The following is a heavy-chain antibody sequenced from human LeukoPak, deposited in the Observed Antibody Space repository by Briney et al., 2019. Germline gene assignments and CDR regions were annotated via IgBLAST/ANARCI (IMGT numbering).Heavy chain of an antibody. CDR1: GFTFSDYY. CDR3: AKYYYDSSGYLYYYYMDV. J-gene: IGHJ6*03. CDR2: ISSSGSSI. D-gene: IGHD3-22*01. V-gene: IGHV3-11*04. Sequence: PGGSLRLSCAASGFTFSDYYMSWNRQAPGKGLEWVSYISSSGSSIYYADSVKSRFTISRDNAKHSLYLQMNRLRAGDPAVYHPAKYYYDSSGYLYYYYMDVWGKGTLVTVSS.